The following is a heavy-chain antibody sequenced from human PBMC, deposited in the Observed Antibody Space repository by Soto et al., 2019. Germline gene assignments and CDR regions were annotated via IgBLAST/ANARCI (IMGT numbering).Heavy chain of an antibody. V-gene: IGHV3-21*06. CDR1: GFTFSGYT. Sequence: LRLSCAASGFTFSGYTMNWVRQTPGKGLEWVSSISSSSNYIYYVDSVKGRFTISRDNAKNLLHLQMNSLRAEDTAVYYCARNGDCEGETCYYRPWMFDSWGQGALVTVSS. CDR3: ARNGDCEGETCYYRPWMFDS. J-gene: IGHJ4*02. CDR2: ISSSSNYI. D-gene: IGHD2-21*01.